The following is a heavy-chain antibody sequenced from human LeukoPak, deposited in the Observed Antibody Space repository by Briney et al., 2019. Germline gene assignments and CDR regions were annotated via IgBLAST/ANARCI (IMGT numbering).Heavy chain of an antibody. J-gene: IGHJ5*02. CDR2: IYYSGST. V-gene: IGHV4-59*01. Sequence: SETLSLTCTVSGGSICSYYWSWIRQPPGKGLEWIGYIYYSGSTNYNPSLKSRVTISVDTSKNQFSLKLRSVTAADTAVYYCAGGYYDVLTGLSWFDPWGQGTLVTVSS. D-gene: IGHD3-9*01. CDR1: GGSICSYY. CDR3: AGGYYDVLTGLSWFDP.